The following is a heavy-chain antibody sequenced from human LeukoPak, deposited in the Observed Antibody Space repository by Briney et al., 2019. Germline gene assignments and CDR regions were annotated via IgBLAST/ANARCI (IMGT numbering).Heavy chain of an antibody. CDR3: ARGLAVAADY. J-gene: IGHJ4*02. CDR2: INHSGST. V-gene: IGHV4-34*01. Sequence: SETLSLTCAVYGGSFSGYYWSWIRQPPGKGLEWNGEINHSGSTNYNPSLKSRVTISVDTSKNQFSLKLSSVTAADTAVYYCARGLAVAADYWGQGTLVTVSS. CDR1: GGSFSGYY. D-gene: IGHD6-19*01.